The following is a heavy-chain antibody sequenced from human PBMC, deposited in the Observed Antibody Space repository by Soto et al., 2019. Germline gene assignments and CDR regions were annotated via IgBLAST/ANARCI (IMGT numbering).Heavy chain of an antibody. V-gene: IGHV3-23*01. CDR1: GFTFSSYA. J-gene: IGHJ4*02. D-gene: IGHD6-13*01. CDR3: AKDEAYSSSWPIFDY. Sequence: GGSLRLSCAASGFTFSSYAMSWVRQAPGKGLEWVSAISGSGGSTYYADSVKGRFTISRDNSKSTLYLQMNSLRAEDTAVYYCAKDEAYSSSWPIFDYWGQGTLVTVSS. CDR2: ISGSGGST.